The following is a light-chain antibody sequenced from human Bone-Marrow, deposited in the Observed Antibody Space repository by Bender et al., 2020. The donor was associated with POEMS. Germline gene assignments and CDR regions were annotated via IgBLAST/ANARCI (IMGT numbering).Light chain of an antibody. V-gene: IGLV1-44*01. Sequence: QSVLTQPPSASGTPGQRVTISCSGGSSNIGAHAVNWYQHLPGTAPKLLIYSSHRRPSEVPDRFSGSRSGTSASLAISELQSEDEAEYYCAVWDDSLNGWVFGGGTKLTVL. CDR3: AVWDDSLNGWV. J-gene: IGLJ3*02. CDR2: SSH. CDR1: SSNIGAHA.